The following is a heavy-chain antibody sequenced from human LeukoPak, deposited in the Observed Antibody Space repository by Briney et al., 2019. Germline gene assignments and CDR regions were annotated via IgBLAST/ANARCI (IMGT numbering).Heavy chain of an antibody. D-gene: IGHD6-19*01. J-gene: IGHJ1*01. CDR1: GGSISSYY. CDR2: IYYSGST. V-gene: IGHV4-59*01. CDR3: ARGVTGGWYGDFQH. Sequence: PSETLSLTCTVSGGSISSYYWSWIRQPPGKGLEWIGYIYYSGSTNYNPSLKSRVTISVDTSKNQFSLKLSSVTAADTAVYYCARGVTGGWYGDFQHWGQGTLVTVPS.